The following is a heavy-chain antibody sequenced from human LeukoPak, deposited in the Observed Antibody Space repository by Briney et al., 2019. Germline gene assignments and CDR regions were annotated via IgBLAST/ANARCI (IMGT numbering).Heavy chain of an antibody. V-gene: IGHV1-2*02. CDR3: ARDMDSGPDFFDY. CDR1: GYTFTDYY. J-gene: IGHJ4*02. Sequence: GASVKVSCKASGYTFTDYYMHWVRQAPGQRLDWMGWINPHSGGTDHAQKFQGRVTMTRDTSISTAYMELSRLRSDDTAVYYCARDMDSGPDFFDYWGLGTLVTVSS. D-gene: IGHD1-26*01. CDR2: INPHSGGT.